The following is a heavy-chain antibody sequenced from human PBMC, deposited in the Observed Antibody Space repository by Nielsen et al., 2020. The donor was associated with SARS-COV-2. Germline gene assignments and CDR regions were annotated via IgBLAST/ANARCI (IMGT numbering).Heavy chain of an antibody. CDR1: GFTFSSYS. Sequence: GESLKISCAASGFTFSSYSVNWVRQAPGKGLEWVSYISSSSSTIYYADPVKGRFTISRDNAKNSLYLQMNSLRAEDTALYHCASIDGYGVQGYWGQGTLVTVSS. V-gene: IGHV3-48*04. J-gene: IGHJ4*02. CDR2: ISSSSSTI. CDR3: ASIDGYGVQGY. D-gene: IGHD5-18*01.